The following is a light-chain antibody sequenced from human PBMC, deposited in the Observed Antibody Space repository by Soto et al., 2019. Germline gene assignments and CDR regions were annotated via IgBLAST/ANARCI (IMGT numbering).Light chain of an antibody. CDR1: QGISTY. J-gene: IGKJ4*01. Sequence: DIQMTQSPSSLSAPVGHRVTITCRASQGISTYLAWYQQKPGKVPKVLIYAASTLQSGVPSRFSGSGSGTDFTLTISSLQPEDVATYYCQKYNGVPLTFGGGTKVEIK. CDR3: QKYNGVPLT. V-gene: IGKV1-27*01. CDR2: AAS.